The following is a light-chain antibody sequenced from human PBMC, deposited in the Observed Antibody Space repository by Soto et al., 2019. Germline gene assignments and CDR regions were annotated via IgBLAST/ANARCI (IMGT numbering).Light chain of an antibody. Sequence: QSALTQPASVSGSPGQSITISCTGTSSDVGGYNHVAWYQQYPGKAPKLIIFEVSDRPSGISNRFSGSKSANTASLSISGLQAEDEADYYCSSYVGTDTYSFGTGTKLTVL. V-gene: IGLV2-14*01. CDR3: SSYVGTDTYS. CDR2: EVS. CDR1: SSDVGGYNH. J-gene: IGLJ1*01.